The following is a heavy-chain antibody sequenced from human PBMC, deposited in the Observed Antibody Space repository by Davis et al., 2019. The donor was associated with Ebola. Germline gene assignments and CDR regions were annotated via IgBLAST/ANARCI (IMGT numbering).Heavy chain of an antibody. Sequence: PSETLSLTCTVSGSAFSSYYLSWIRQPPGKGLEWIGYIYYSGSTNYNPSLKSRVTISVDTSKNQFSLKLSSVTAADTAVYYCARAYMVAATLDAFDIWGQGTMVTVSS. CDR1: GSAFSSYY. CDR3: ARAYMVAATLDAFDI. J-gene: IGHJ3*02. CDR2: IYYSGST. D-gene: IGHD2-15*01. V-gene: IGHV4-59*12.